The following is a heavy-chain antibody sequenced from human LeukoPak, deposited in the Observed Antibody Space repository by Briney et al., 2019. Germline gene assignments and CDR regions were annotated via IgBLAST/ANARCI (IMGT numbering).Heavy chain of an antibody. CDR2: INSDGSEG. J-gene: IGHJ4*02. CDR1: GFTFSGFW. CDR3: TTDLDDILTGYSDFDY. V-gene: IGHV3-7*03. D-gene: IGHD3-9*01. Sequence: GGSLRLSCAVSGFTFSGFWMSWSRQAPGKGLEWVASINSDGSEGYYADVVKGRFTISRDNAKNSLYLQMNSLKTEDTAVYYCTTDLDDILTGYSDFDYWGQGTLVTVSS.